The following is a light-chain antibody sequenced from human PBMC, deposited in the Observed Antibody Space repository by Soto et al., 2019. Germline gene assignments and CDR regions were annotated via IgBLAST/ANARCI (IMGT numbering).Light chain of an antibody. J-gene: IGKJ2*01. V-gene: IGKV1-5*03. CDR1: QSIDNW. CDR2: KTS. Sequence: DIQMTQSPSTLSASVGDRVTITCRASQSIDNWLAWYQEKPGKAPKLLIYKTSTLASGVPSRFSGSASGTEFTLTISSLQPDEFATEYCQQYYTMYTFGRGTRLEI. CDR3: QQYYTMYT.